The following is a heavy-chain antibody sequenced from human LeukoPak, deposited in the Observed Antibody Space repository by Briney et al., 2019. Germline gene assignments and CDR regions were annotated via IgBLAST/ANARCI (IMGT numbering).Heavy chain of an antibody. CDR2: ITTTSRSSYT. V-gene: IGHV3-11*03. CDR1: GFTFSDYY. D-gene: IGHD2-2*01. CDR3: ARFRGYCSGTTCYPYYFDY. Sequence: GGSLRLSCAASGFTFSDYYMSWIRQAPGKGLEWVSFITTTSRSSYTNYADSVKGRFTISRDDAKNSLYLQMNSLRAEDTAVYYCARFRGYCSGTTCYPYYFDYWGQGTLVTVSS. J-gene: IGHJ4*02.